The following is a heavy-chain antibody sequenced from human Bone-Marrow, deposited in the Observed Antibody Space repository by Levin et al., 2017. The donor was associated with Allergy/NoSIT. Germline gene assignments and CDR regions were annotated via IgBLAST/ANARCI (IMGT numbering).Heavy chain of an antibody. CDR1: GFTFSSYA. V-gene: IGHV3-23*01. D-gene: IGHD6-6*01. Sequence: PGGSLRLSCAASGFTFSSYAMSWVRQAPGKGLEWVSAISGSGGSTYYADSVKGRFTISRDNSKNTLYLQMNSLRAEDTAVYYCAKDKGSSVGLFFCWADYWGQGTLVTVSS. J-gene: IGHJ4*02. CDR3: AKDKGSSVGLFFCWADY. CDR2: ISGSGGST.